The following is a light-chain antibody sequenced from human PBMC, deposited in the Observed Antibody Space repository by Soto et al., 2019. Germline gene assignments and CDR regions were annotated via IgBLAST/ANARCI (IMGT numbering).Light chain of an antibody. CDR1: QSVSSY. V-gene: IGKV3-11*01. CDR2: DAS. CDR3: QQRSNWPAIFT. Sequence: EIVLTQSPATLSLSPGETATLSCMARQSVSSYLAWYQQKPGQAPRLLIYDASNRATGIPARFSGSGSGTDFTLTISSLEPEDFAVYYCQQRSNWPAIFTFGPGTKVDIK. J-gene: IGKJ3*01.